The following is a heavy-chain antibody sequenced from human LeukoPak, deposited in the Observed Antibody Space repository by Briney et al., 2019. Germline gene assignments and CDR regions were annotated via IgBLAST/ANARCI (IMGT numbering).Heavy chain of an antibody. CDR1: GGSISSSSYY. CDR3: ARDILMVGATHYFDY. CDR2: IYYSGST. J-gene: IGHJ4*02. V-gene: IGHV4-39*02. D-gene: IGHD1-26*01. Sequence: PSETLSLTCTVSGGSISSSSYYWGWIRQPPGKGLEWIGSIYYSGSTYNNPSLKSRVTISVDTSKNQFSLKLSSVTAADTAVYYCARDILMVGATHYFDYWGQGTLVTVSS.